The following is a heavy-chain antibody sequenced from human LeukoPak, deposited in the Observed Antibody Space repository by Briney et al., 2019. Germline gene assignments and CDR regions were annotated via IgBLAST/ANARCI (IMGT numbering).Heavy chain of an antibody. CDR3: ARHGYCSGGSCYSWGYYYYMDV. D-gene: IGHD2-15*01. J-gene: IGHJ6*03. CDR1: GGSISSSNYY. CDR2: IYYRGST. V-gene: IGHV4-39*01. Sequence: SETLSLTCTVSGGSISSSNYYWGWIRQPPGKGLEWIGSIYYRGSTYYNPSLMSRVTIFVDTSKNQFSLKLSSVTAADTAVYYCARHGYCSGGSCYSWGYYYYMDVWGKGTTVTISS.